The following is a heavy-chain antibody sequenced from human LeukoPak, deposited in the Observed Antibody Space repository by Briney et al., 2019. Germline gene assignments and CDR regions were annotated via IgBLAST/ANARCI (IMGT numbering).Heavy chain of an antibody. D-gene: IGHD3-3*01. CDR3: ARDTARITIFGVAKYMDV. Sequence: ASVKVSCKASGYTFTGYYMLWVRQAPGQGLESMGWINPNSGGTNYAQKFQGRVTLTRDTSISTAYMELSRLRSDDTAVYYCARDTARITIFGVAKYMDVWGKGTTVTVSS. CDR1: GYTFTGYY. V-gene: IGHV1-2*02. J-gene: IGHJ6*03. CDR2: INPNSGGT.